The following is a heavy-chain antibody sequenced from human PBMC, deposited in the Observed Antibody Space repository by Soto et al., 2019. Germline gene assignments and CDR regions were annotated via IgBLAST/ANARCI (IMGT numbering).Heavy chain of an antibody. Sequence: SETLSLTCAVYGGSFSGYYWSWIRQPSGKGLEWIGEINHSGSTNYNPSLKSRVTISVDPSKNQFPLKLSSVTAADTAVYYCARGCYYDSSGYPYFDYWGQGTLVTVSS. CDR2: INHSGST. J-gene: IGHJ4*02. D-gene: IGHD3-22*01. V-gene: IGHV4-34*01. CDR3: ARGCYYDSSGYPYFDY. CDR1: GGSFSGYY.